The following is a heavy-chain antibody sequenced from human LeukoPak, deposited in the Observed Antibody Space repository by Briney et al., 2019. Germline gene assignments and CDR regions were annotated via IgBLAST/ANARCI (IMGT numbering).Heavy chain of an antibody. CDR1: GASFSGYY. D-gene: IGHD3-3*01. CDR2: INHSGIS. V-gene: IGHV4-34*01. Sequence: SETLSLTCAVYGASFSGYYWSWIRQPPGKGLECTGEINHSGISNYNPSLKSRVTISVDTSKNQFSLKLTSVTAADAAVYYCATLIDDNDFWSPSDIWGQGTVVTVSS. CDR3: ATLIDDNDFWSPSDI. J-gene: IGHJ3*02.